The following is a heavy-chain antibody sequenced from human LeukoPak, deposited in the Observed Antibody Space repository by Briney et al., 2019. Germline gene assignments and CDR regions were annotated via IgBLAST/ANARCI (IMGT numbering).Heavy chain of an antibody. V-gene: IGHV4-34*01. CDR3: ARGRRGYSSSWYLNY. J-gene: IGHJ4*02. CDR1: GGSFGGYY. Sequence: SETLSLTCAVYGGSFGGYYWSWIRQPPGKGLEWIGEINHSGSTNYNPSLKSRVTISVDTSKNQFSLKLSSVTAADTAVYYCARGRRGYSSSWYLNYWGQGTLVTVSS. D-gene: IGHD6-13*01. CDR2: INHSGST.